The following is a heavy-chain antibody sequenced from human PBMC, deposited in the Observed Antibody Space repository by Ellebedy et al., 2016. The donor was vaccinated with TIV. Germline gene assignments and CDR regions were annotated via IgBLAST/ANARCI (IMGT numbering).Heavy chain of an antibody. CDR3: ARGQKLDYDILAGYYFGDYWHFDL. CDR2: ISYDGSNK. J-gene: IGHJ2*01. Sequence: PGGSLRLSCAASGFTFSSYAMHWVRQAPGKGLEWVAVISYDGSNKYYADSVKGRFTISRDNSKNTLYLQMNSLRAEDTAVYYCARGQKLDYDILAGYYFGDYWHFDLWGRGTLVTVSS. V-gene: IGHV3-30-3*01. CDR1: GFTFSSYA. D-gene: IGHD3-9*01.